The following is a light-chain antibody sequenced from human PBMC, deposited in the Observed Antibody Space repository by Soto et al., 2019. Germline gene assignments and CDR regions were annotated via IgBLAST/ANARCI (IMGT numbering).Light chain of an antibody. V-gene: IGKV3-20*01. CDR1: QSASSNY. CDR2: AAS. Sequence: EIVLTQSPGTLSLSPGERATLSCRASQSASSNYLAWYQQKPGQAPRLLIYAASTRATGIADRFSGSGSGTDVSLTISSLEHEDFAAYYCQQYGRTPPLIFGGGTKVEIK. J-gene: IGKJ4*01. CDR3: QQYGRTPPLI.